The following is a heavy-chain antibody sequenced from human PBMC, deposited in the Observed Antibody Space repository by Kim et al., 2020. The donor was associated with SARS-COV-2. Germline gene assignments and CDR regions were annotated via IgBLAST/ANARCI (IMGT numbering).Heavy chain of an antibody. V-gene: IGHV1-46*01. D-gene: IGHD3-3*01. CDR1: GYTFTSYY. J-gene: IGHJ6*01. CDR3: AREGGIDFWSLYYGMDV. CDR2: INPSGGST. Sequence: ASVKVSCKASGYTFTSYYMHWVRQAPGQGLEWMGIINPSGGSTSYAQKFQGRVTMTRDTSTSTVYMELSSLRSEDTAVYYCAREGGIDFWSLYYGMDVWGQGATGTVSS.